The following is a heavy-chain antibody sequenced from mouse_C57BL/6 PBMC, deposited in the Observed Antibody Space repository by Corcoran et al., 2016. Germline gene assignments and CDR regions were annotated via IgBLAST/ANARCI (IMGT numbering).Heavy chain of an antibody. CDR3: ARNRDYGSSPAWFAY. D-gene: IGHD1-1*01. J-gene: IGHJ3*01. CDR1: GYNFTDYY. V-gene: IGHV1-75*01. Sequence: QVQLQQSGPELVKPGASVKIYCKASGYNFTDYYINWVKQRPGQGLEWNGWIFPGSGSTYYNEKFKGKATLTVDKSSSTAYMLLSSLTSEDSAVYFCARNRDYGSSPAWFAYWGQGTLVTVSA. CDR2: IFPGSGST.